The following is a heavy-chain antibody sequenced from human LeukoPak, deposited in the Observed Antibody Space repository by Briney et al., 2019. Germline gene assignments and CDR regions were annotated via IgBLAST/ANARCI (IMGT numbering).Heavy chain of an antibody. Sequence: ASVKVSCKASGYTFTGYYMHWVRQAPGQGLEWMGWINPNSGGTNYAQKFQGRVTMTRDTSISTAYMELRRLRSDDTAVYYCARRRAYYDSSGYYYILNDYWGQGTLVTVSS. CDR1: GYTFTGYY. CDR3: ARRRAYYDSSGYYYILNDY. CDR2: INPNSGGT. D-gene: IGHD3-22*01. J-gene: IGHJ4*02. V-gene: IGHV1-2*02.